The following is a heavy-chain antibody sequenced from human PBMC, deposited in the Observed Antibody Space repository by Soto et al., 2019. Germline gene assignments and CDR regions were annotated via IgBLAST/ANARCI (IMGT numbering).Heavy chain of an antibody. V-gene: IGHV3-23*01. CDR2: ISGSGGST. CDR1: GFTFSSYA. J-gene: IGHJ4*02. CDR3: AKDPKYSSSWYRGNFDY. D-gene: IGHD6-13*01. Sequence: GGSLRLSCAASGFTFSSYAMSWVRQAPGKGLEWVSAISGSGGSTYYADSVKGRFTISRDNSKNTLYLQMNSLRAEDTAVYYCAKDPKYSSSWYRGNFDYWGQGTLVTVSS.